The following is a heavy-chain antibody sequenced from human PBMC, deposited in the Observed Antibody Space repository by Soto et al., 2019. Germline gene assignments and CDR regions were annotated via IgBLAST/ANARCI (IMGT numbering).Heavy chain of an antibody. Sequence: QVQVVESGGGVVQPGRSLRLSCAASGFSFSSYAMHWVRQAPGKGLEWVAVISYDGSNTYYDDSVKGRITISRDSSKNMVYLQMNSLRAEDTAVYYCARAPPRGIAAPGTWGSGMDVWGQGTTVTVSS. D-gene: IGHD6-13*01. CDR1: GFSFSSYA. J-gene: IGHJ6*02. CDR2: ISYDGSNT. V-gene: IGHV3-30-3*01. CDR3: ARAPPRGIAAPGTWGSGMDV.